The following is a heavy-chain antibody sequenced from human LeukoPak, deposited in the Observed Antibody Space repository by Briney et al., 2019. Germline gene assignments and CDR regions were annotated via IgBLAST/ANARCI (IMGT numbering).Heavy chain of an antibody. CDR1: GYTFSGYY. D-gene: IGHD5-12*01. CDR2: INPNSGGT. V-gene: IGHV1-2*02. CDR3: ARDWAATKYDY. J-gene: IGHJ4*02. Sequence: ASVKVSCKASGYTFSGYYMHWVRQAPGQGLEWMGWINPNSGGTNYAQKFQGGVTMTRDTSIGTAYMELSRLRSDDTAVYYCARDWAATKYDYWGQGTLVTVSS.